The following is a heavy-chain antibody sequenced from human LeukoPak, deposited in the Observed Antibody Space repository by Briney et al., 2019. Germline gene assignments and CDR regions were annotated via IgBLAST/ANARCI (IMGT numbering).Heavy chain of an antibody. J-gene: IGHJ4*02. CDR3: ARGPYCSGGSCSVAFDY. D-gene: IGHD2-15*01. CDR1: GGSFSGYY. Sequence: PSETLPLTCAVYGGSFSGYYWSWIRQPPGKGLEWIGEINHSGSTNYNPSLKSRVTISVGTSKNQFSLKLSSVTAADTAVYYCARGPYCSGGSCSVAFDYWGQGTLVTVSS. V-gene: IGHV4-34*01. CDR2: INHSGST.